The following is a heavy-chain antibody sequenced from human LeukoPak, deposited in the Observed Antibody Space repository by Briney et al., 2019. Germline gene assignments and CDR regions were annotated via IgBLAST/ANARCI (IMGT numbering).Heavy chain of an antibody. Sequence: KPSETLSLTCAVYGGSFSGYYWSWTRQPPGKGLEWIGEINQSGSTKYNPSLKSRVTISVDTSKNQFSLKLSSVTAADTAVYYCARGLTRSYPRYCSSTSCYWRIQREYSSSSGLWGAFDIWGQGTMVTVSS. CDR2: INQSGST. V-gene: IGHV4-34*01. CDR1: GGSFSGYY. J-gene: IGHJ3*02. CDR3: ARGLTRSYPRYCSSTSCYWRIQREYSSSSGLWGAFDI. D-gene: IGHD2-2*01.